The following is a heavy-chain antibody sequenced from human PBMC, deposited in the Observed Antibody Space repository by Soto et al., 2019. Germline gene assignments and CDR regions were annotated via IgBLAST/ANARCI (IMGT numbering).Heavy chain of an antibody. CDR3: AMLKGYCSGGSCYSGDY. CDR1: GYTFTSYA. CDR2: INAGNGNT. V-gene: IGHV1-3*01. Sequence: ASVKVSCKASGYTFTSYAMHWVRQAPGQRLEWMGWINAGNGNTKYSQKFQGRVTITRDTSASTAYMELSSLRSEDTAVYYCAMLKGYCSGGSCYSGDYWGQGTLVTV. J-gene: IGHJ4*02. D-gene: IGHD2-15*01.